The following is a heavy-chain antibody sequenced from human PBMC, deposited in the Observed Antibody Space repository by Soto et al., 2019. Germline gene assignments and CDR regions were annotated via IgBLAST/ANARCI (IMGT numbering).Heavy chain of an antibody. Sequence: GGSLRLSCAASGFTFSNAWMSWVRQAPGKGLEWVGRIKSKTDGGTTDYDAPVKGRFTISRDDSKNTLYLQMNSLKTEDTAVYYCTTGPKYYDFWSGWNAFDIWGQGTMVTVSS. CDR3: TTGPKYYDFWSGWNAFDI. CDR2: IKSKTDGGTT. D-gene: IGHD3-3*01. J-gene: IGHJ3*02. CDR1: GFTFSNAW. V-gene: IGHV3-15*01.